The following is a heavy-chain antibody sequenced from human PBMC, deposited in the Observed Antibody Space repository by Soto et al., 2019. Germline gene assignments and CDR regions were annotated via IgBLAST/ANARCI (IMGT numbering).Heavy chain of an antibody. V-gene: IGHV4-31*03. CDR2: IYYSGST. D-gene: IGHD1-1*01. J-gene: IGHJ6*02. CDR3: ARAEGKPRYPTGTTQAYYYYGMDV. Sequence: PSETLSLTCTVSGGSISSGGYYWSWIRQHPGKGLEWIGYIYYSGSTYYNPSLKSRVTISVDTSKNQFSLKLSSVTAADTAVYYCARAEGKPRYPTGTTQAYYYYGMDVWGQGTTVTVSS. CDR1: GGSISSGGYY.